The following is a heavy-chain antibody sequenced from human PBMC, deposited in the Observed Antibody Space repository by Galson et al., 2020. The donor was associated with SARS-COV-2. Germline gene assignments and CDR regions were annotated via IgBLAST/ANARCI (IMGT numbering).Heavy chain of an antibody. CDR1: GYTFPAYY. Sequence: ASVKVSCMTSGYTFPAYYIHWVRPAPGQGLAWMGWINPHTGGPNYAQKFQGWVTMTRDTSISTAYMALSRLKSDDTAVYYCARETEMATFNYFGYWGQGTLVTVSS. V-gene: IGHV1-2*04. D-gene: IGHD5-12*01. J-gene: IGHJ4*02. CDR3: ARETEMATFNYFGY. CDR2: INPHTGGP.